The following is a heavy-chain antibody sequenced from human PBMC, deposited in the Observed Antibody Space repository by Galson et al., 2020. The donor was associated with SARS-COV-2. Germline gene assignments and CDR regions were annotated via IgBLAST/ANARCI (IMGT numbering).Heavy chain of an antibody. CDR2: IYPGDSDT. CDR3: ARQELVLEGGSTEDY. V-gene: IGHV5-51*01. Sequence: GESLKISCKGSGYSFTSYWIGWVRQMPGKGLEWMGIIYPGDSDTRYSPSFQGQVTISADKSISTAYLQWSSLKASDTAMYYCARQELVLEGGSTEDYWGQGTLVTVSS. CDR1: GYSFTSYW. D-gene: IGHD6-13*01. J-gene: IGHJ4*02.